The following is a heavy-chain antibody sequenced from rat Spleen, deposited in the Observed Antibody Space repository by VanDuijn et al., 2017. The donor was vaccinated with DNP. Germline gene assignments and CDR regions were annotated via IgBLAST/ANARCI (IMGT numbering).Heavy chain of an antibody. CDR2: IRYDGGTT. D-gene: IGHD4-3*01. Sequence: EVQLVESGGDLVQPGRSLKLFCAASGFTFSDYYMAWVRQAPTKGLEWVAYIRYDGGTTYYGDSVKGRFTISRDNAKSTLYLQMTSLRSEDMATYYCVRWNSGHFDYWGQGVMVTVSS. CDR1: GFTFSDYY. J-gene: IGHJ2*01. CDR3: VRWNSGHFDY. V-gene: IGHV5-22*01.